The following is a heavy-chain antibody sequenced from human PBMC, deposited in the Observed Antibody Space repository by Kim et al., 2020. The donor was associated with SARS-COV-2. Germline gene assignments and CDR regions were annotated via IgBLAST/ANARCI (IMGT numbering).Heavy chain of an antibody. CDR2: ISYDGSNK. CDR3: ARGALYYDILTGYSPFDY. V-gene: IGHV3-30*04. CDR1: GFTFSSYA. Sequence: GGSLRLSCAASGFTFSSYAMHWVRQAPGKGLEWVAVISYDGSNKYYADSVKGRFTISRDNSKNTLYLQMNSLRAEDTAVYYCARGALYYDILTGYSPFDYWGQGTLVTVSS. D-gene: IGHD3-9*01. J-gene: IGHJ4*02.